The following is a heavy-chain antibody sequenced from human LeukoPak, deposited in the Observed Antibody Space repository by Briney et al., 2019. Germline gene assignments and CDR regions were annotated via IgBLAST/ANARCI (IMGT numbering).Heavy chain of an antibody. CDR2: IYHSGST. CDR3: ARDMSDFDFWSGYYTYYYYGMDV. V-gene: IGHV4-59*01. CDR1: GGSISTYY. J-gene: IGHJ6*02. D-gene: IGHD3-3*01. Sequence: SETLSLTCTVSGGSISTYYWNWIRQPPGKGLEWIGYIYHSGSTNYDPSLQSRVTISVDTSRNQFSLNLNSVTAADTAVYYCARDMSDFDFWSGYYTYYYYGMDVWGQGTTVTVSS.